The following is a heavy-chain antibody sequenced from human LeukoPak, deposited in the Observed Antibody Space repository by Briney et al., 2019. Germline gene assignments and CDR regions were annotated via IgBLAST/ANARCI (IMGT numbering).Heavy chain of an antibody. CDR1: GFTFSSYA. Sequence: PGGSLRLSCTASGFTFSSYAMHWVRQAPGKGLEWVAVISYDGSNKNYADSVKGRFTISRDNSKNTLYLQMNSLRAEDTAVYYCARDLNYDILTGSPGNGMDVWGQGTTVTVSS. J-gene: IGHJ6*02. D-gene: IGHD3-9*01. CDR3: ARDLNYDILTGSPGNGMDV. V-gene: IGHV3-30-3*01. CDR2: ISYDGSNK.